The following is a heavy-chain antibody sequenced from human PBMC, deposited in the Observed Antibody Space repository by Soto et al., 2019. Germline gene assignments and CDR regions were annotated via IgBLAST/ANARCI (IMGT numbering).Heavy chain of an antibody. J-gene: IGHJ5*02. CDR1: GFIFENFG. Sequence: GGSLRLSCTASGFIFENFGMSWVRQAPGKGLEWISSISGSGFKKYYADSVKGRFTISRDNSKSTVYLELNNLSAEDTAVYHCAKNQGVELVPLATVDWFDPWGQGSVVTVSS. D-gene: IGHD1-26*01. V-gene: IGHV3-23*01. CDR3: AKNQGVELVPLATVDWFDP. CDR2: ISGSGFKK.